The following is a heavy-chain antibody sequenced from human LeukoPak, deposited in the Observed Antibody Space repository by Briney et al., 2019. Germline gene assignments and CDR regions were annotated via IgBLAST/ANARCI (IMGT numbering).Heavy chain of an antibody. J-gene: IGHJ4*02. Sequence: SETLSLTCTVSGGSISSSSYYWGWIRQPPGKGLEWIGNIYYSGSTYYNPSLKSRVTISVDTSKNQFSLRLSSVTAADTAVYYYARLYWEEPDYWGQRTLVTVSS. D-gene: IGHD2-8*02. CDR1: GGSISSSSYY. V-gene: IGHV4-39*01. CDR3: ARLYWEEPDY. CDR2: IYYSGST.